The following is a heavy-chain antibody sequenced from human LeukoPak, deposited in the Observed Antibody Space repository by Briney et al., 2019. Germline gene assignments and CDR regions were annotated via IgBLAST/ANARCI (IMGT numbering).Heavy chain of an antibody. CDR1: GITFSSYS. CDR2: ISSFSGTI. D-gene: IGHD1-26*01. CDR3: ARDSSGSNGYYFDY. V-gene: IGHV3-48*01. J-gene: IGHJ4*02. Sequence: GGSLRLSCVASGITFSSYSMSWVRQAPGKGLEWVSYISSFSGTINYADSVKGRFTISRDNAKNSLYLQMNSLRAEDTAVYYCARDSSGSNGYYFDYWGQGTLVTVSS.